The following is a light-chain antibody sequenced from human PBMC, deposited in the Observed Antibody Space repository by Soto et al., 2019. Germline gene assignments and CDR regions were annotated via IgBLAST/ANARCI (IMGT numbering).Light chain of an antibody. CDR2: GAS. J-gene: IGKJ1*01. V-gene: IGKV3-20*01. Sequence: ETVLTQSPGTLSLSPGERATLSCRASQSVRSRYLAWYQQKPGQAPRLLISGASSRATGIPARFSGSGSGTDFTLTISSLEPEDSAVYYCQQYNNWPRTFGQGTKVDIK. CDR1: QSVRSRY. CDR3: QQYNNWPRT.